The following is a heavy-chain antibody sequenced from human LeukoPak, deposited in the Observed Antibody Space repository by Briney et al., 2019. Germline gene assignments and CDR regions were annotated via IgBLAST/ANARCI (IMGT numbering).Heavy chain of an antibody. Sequence: GGSLRLSCAASGFTFSSYAMSWVRQAPGKGLEWVSAISGSGGSTYYADSVKGRFTISRDNSKNTLYLQMNSLRAEDTAVYYCAKWAGGGFIAVAGYYFDYWGQGTLVTVSS. V-gene: IGHV3-23*01. D-gene: IGHD6-19*01. CDR2: ISGSGGST. CDR1: GFTFSSYA. CDR3: AKWAGGGFIAVAGYYFDY. J-gene: IGHJ4*02.